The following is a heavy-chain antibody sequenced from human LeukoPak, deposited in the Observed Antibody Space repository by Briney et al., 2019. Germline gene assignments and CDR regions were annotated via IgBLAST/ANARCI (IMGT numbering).Heavy chain of an antibody. D-gene: IGHD2-2*01. V-gene: IGHV4-59*01. CDR2: IYYSGST. CDR1: GGSISSYY. J-gene: IGHJ4*02. Sequence: SETLSLTCTVSGGSISSYYWSWIRQPPGKGLEWIGYIYYSGSTNYNPSLKSRVTISVDTSKNQFSLKLSSVTAADTAVYYCARADSTSCYGRWGQGALVTVSS. CDR3: ARADSTSCYGR.